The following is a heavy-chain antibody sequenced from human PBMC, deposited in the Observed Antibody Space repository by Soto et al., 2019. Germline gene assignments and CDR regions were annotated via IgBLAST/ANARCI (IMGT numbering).Heavy chain of an antibody. Sequence: GASVKVSCRASGGTFSSYAISWVRQAPGQGLEWMGGIIPIFGTANYAQKFQGRVTITADESTSTAYMELSSLRSEDTAVYYCASPPGYYYDSSGYLRVPYYFDYWGQGTLVTV. J-gene: IGHJ4*02. D-gene: IGHD3-22*01. CDR1: GGTFSSYA. CDR2: IIPIFGTA. CDR3: ASPPGYYYDSSGYLRVPYYFDY. V-gene: IGHV1-69*13.